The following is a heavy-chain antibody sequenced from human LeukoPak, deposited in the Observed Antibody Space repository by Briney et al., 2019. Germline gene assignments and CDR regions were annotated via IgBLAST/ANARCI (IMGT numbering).Heavy chain of an antibody. CDR3: ARFSYGYIPNYFDY. CDR1: GFTFRSYW. D-gene: IGHD5-18*01. J-gene: IGHJ4*02. V-gene: IGHV3-7*05. Sequence: PGGSLRVSCEASGFTFRSYWMSWVRQAPGKGLEWVANIKHDGSERYYVDSVKGRFTISRDNAKNSLYVQMNSLRAEDTAVYYCARFSYGYIPNYFDYWGQGTLVTVSS. CDR2: IKHDGSER.